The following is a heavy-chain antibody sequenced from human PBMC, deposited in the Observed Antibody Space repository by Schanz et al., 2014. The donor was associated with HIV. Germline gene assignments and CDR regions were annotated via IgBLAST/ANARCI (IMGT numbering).Heavy chain of an antibody. J-gene: IGHJ6*02. CDR2: IRGSRST. Sequence: EVQLLEKGGGEEKSGGSLRRESAASGNNISRKEKRGVRKGEGKGEVWVSAIRGSRSTYSAASVKGRFTISRDNSKNTLYLQMNSLRAEDTAVYYCARDWRPNYDFWSGSIGVIGRDVWGQGTTGSVSS. CDR1: GNNISRKE. V-gene: IGHV3-23*01. CDR3: ARDWRPNYDFWSGSIGVIGRDV. D-gene: IGHD3-3*01.